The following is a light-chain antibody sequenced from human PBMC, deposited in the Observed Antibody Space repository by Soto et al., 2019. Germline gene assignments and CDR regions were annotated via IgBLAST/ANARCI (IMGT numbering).Light chain of an antibody. J-gene: IGKJ2*01. V-gene: IGKV1-17*01. CDR2: VAS. Sequence: DIQMTQSPSSLSASVGDRVTITCRASQGIRKDLGWYQQSPGKAPKRLIYVASSLQSGVPSRFSGSGPGTEFTLTISSLQPEDSATYYCLQYNSYPYTFGQGTKLEIK. CDR1: QGIRKD. CDR3: LQYNSYPYT.